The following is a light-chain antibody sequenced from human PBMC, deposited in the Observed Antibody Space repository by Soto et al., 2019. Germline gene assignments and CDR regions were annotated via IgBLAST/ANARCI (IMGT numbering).Light chain of an antibody. V-gene: IGLV2-14*01. Sequence: QSVLTQPASVSGSPGQSITISCTVTSSDVGGYNYVSWYQQHPGKAPKLMIYEVSNRPSGVSNRFAGSKSGNTASLTISGLQAEDEPDYYCSSYTSGSTYVFGTGTKVTLL. CDR2: EVS. J-gene: IGLJ1*01. CDR3: SSYTSGSTYV. CDR1: SSDVGGYNY.